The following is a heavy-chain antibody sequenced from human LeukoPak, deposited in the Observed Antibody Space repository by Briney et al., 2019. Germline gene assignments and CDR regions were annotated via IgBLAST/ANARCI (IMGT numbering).Heavy chain of an antibody. D-gene: IGHD4-23*01. V-gene: IGHV1-18*01. CDR3: ARDGRRSGYGGYKLVQVYYYGMDV. Sequence: ASVKVSCKASGYTFTSYGISWVRQAPGQGLEWMGWISAYNGNTNYAQKLQGRVTMTTDTSTSTAYMDLRSLRSDDTAVYYCARDGRRSGYGGYKLVQVYYYGMDVWGQGTTVTVSS. J-gene: IGHJ6*02. CDR2: ISAYNGNT. CDR1: GYTFTSYG.